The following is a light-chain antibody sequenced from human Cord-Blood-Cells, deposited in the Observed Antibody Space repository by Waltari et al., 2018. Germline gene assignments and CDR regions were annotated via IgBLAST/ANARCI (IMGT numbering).Light chain of an antibody. CDR2: EVS. Sequence: QSALTQPASVQASPGQSITISCPGTSRDVGGYNYVSRYQQHPGKAPKLMIYEVSNRPSGVSNRFSGSKSGNTASLTISGLQAEDEADYYCSSYTSSSTYVFGTGTKVTVL. J-gene: IGLJ1*01. V-gene: IGLV2-14*01. CDR1: SRDVGGYNY. CDR3: SSYTSSSTYV.